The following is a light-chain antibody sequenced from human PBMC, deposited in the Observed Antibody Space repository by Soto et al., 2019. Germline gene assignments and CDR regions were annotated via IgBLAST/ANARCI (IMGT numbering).Light chain of an antibody. CDR2: EYY. V-gene: IGLV6-57*04. CDR1: SGNIASKY. Sequence: NFMLTQPHSVSESPGKTVTISCTRSSGNIASKYVLWYQQRPGSAPSTVIYEYYERPSGVPDRFSGAIDSSSNSASLTISGLKTEDEADYYCQSYDNYNVVFGGGTKLTVL. J-gene: IGLJ2*01. CDR3: QSYDNYNVV.